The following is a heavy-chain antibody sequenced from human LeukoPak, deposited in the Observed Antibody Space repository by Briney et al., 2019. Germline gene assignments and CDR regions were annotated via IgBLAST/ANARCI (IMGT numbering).Heavy chain of an antibody. CDR3: AKDLGIAVARDPLDY. D-gene: IGHD6-19*01. CDR1: GFTFSSYA. J-gene: IGHJ4*02. Sequence: PGGSLRLSCAASGFTFSSYAMHWVRQAPGKGLEWVAVISYDGSNKYYADSVKGRFTISRDNSKNTLYLQMNSLRAEDTAVYYCAKDLGIAVARDPLDYWGQGTLVTVSS. CDR2: ISYDGSNK. V-gene: IGHV3-30-3*01.